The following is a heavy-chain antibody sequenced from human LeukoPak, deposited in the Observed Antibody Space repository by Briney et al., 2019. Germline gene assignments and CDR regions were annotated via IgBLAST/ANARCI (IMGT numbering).Heavy chain of an antibody. D-gene: IGHD6-6*01. CDR2: ISGSGGST. CDR3: AKDKQLVRGDAFDI. CDR1: GFTFCGYA. V-gene: IGHV3-23*01. J-gene: IGHJ3*02. Sequence: GGYLRLSCAASGFTFCGYAMSWVRQAPGKGLEWVSAISGSGGSTYYAYSVKGRFTISRDNSKNTLYLQMNSLRAEDTAVYYCAKDKQLVRGDAFDIWGQGTMVTVSS.